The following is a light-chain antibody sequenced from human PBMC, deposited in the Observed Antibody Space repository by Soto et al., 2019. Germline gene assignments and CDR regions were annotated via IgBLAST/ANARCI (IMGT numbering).Light chain of an antibody. CDR3: QQRSNWIT. CDR2: DAS. V-gene: IGKV3-11*01. Sequence: EIVLTQSPATLSLSPGERATLSCRASQSVSSYLAWYQQKPGQAPRLLNYDASNRATAIPARFSGSGSGTVFTHTISNLEPEDCAVYYCQQRSNWITFGQGTRLEI. CDR1: QSVSSY. J-gene: IGKJ5*01.